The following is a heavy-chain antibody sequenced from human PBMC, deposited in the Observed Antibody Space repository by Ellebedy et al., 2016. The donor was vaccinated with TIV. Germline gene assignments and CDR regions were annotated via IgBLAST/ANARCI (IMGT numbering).Heavy chain of an antibody. J-gene: IGHJ6*02. CDR3: ARKGYYHYYGMDV. Sequence: SETLSLXXAVYGGSFSGYYWSWIRQPPGKGLEWIGEINHSGSTNYNPSLKSRVTISVDTSKNQFSLKLSSVTAADTAVYYCARKGYYHYYGMDVWGQGTTVTVSS. CDR1: GGSFSGYY. CDR2: INHSGST. V-gene: IGHV4-34*01.